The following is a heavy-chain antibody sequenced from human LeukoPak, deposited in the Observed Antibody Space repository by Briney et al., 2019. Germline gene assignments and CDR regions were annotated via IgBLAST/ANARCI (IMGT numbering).Heavy chain of an antibody. Sequence: PGGSLRLSCAASGFSISNYWMTWVRQAPGKGLECVANIKGDGSEKNYVDSVKGRFTISRDNAKNSLYLQMNNLRAEDTAVYYCVRQAGVSWGQGTLVTVSS. CDR1: GFSISNYW. V-gene: IGHV3-7*01. CDR2: IKGDGSEK. CDR3: VRQAGVS. D-gene: IGHD6-19*01. J-gene: IGHJ5*02.